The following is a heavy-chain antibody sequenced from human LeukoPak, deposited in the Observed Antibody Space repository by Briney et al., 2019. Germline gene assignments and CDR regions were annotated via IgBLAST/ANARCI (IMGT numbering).Heavy chain of an antibody. Sequence: ASVKVSCKASGHTFTSYAMNWVRLAPGQGLEWMGWINTNTGNPTYAQGFTGRFVFSLDTSVSTAYLQISSLKAEDTAVYYCARDGDSSGQPVWFDPWGQGTLVTVSS. CDR3: ARDGDSSGQPVWFDP. V-gene: IGHV7-4-1*02. J-gene: IGHJ5*02. CDR1: GHTFTSYA. CDR2: INTNTGNP. D-gene: IGHD6-19*01.